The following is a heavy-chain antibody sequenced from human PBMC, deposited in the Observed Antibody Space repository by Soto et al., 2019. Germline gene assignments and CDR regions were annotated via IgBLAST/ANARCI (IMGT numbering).Heavy chain of an antibody. CDR2: FDPEDGET. J-gene: IGHJ6*02. CDR3: ATDLDIVATISYYGMDV. Sequence: ASVKVSCKASGYTLTELSMHWVRQAPGKGLEWMGGFDPEDGETIYAQKFQGRVTMTEDTSTDTAYMELSSLRSEDTAVYYCATDLDIVATISYYGMDVWGQGTTVTVSS. CDR1: GYTLTELS. D-gene: IGHD5-12*01. V-gene: IGHV1-24*01.